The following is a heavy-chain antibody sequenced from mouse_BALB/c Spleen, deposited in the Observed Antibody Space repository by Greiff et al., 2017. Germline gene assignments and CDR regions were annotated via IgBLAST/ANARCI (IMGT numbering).Heavy chain of an antibody. J-gene: IGHJ2*01. CDR3: ARNYYYGSSYVLDYFDY. D-gene: IGHD1-1*01. CDR2: ISSGSSTI. Sequence: EVQRVESGGGLVQPGGSLKLSCAASGFTFSSFGMHWVRQAPEKGLEWVAYISSGSSTIYYADTVKGRFTISRDNPKNTLFLQMTSLRSEDTAMYYCARNYYYGSSYVLDYFDYWGQGTTLTVSS. CDR1: GFTFSSFG. V-gene: IGHV5-17*02.